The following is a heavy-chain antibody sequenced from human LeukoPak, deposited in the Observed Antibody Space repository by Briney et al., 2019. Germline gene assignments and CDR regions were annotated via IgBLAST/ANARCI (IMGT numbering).Heavy chain of an antibody. V-gene: IGHV4-61*02. CDR2: IYTSGST. D-gene: IGHD6-6*01. Sequence: SQTLSPTCTVSGGSISSGSYYWSWIRQPAGKGLEWIGRIYTSGSTNYNPSLKSRVTISVDTSKNQFSLKLSSVTAADTAVYYCARGQGAARYNWFDPLGQGTLVTVSS. CDR3: ARGQGAARYNWFDP. CDR1: GGSISSGSYY. J-gene: IGHJ5*02.